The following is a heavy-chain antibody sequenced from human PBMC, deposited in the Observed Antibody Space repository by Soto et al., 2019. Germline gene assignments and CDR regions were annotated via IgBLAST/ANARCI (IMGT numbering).Heavy chain of an antibody. CDR3: AFAGSGSYSNVPDAFDI. Sequence: GGALRLSCAASGFTFSSYSMNWVRQAPGKGLEWVSSISSSSSYIYYADSVKGRFTISRDNAKNSLYLQMNSLRAEDTAVYYCAFAGSGSYSNVPDAFDIWGQGTMVTVSS. V-gene: IGHV3-21*01. J-gene: IGHJ3*02. CDR2: ISSSSSYI. D-gene: IGHD3-10*01. CDR1: GFTFSSYS.